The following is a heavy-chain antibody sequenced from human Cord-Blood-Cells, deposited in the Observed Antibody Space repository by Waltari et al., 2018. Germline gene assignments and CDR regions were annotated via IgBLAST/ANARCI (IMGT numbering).Heavy chain of an antibody. CDR3: ATRSIWGYFDY. CDR1: GGSISRYY. J-gene: IGHJ4*02. CDR2: IYYSGST. Sequence: QVQLQESGPGLGKPSETLSLTCTLSGGSISRYYWSWIRQPPGKGLEWIGYIYYSGSTNYNPSLKSRVTISVDTSKNQFSLKLSSVTAADTAVYYCATRSIWGYFDYWGQGTLVTVSS. V-gene: IGHV4-59*01. D-gene: IGHD7-27*01.